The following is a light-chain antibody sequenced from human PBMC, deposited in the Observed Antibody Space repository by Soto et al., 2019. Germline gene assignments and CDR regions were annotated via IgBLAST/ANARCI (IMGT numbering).Light chain of an antibody. Sequence: QSALTQPPSASGSPGQSVTISCTGTSSDVGGYNYVSWYQQHPGKAPKLMIYEVTKRPSGVPDRFSGSKSGNTASLTISGLQSEDEADYYCAAWNDSPNGWVFGGGTKLTVL. CDR1: SSDVGGYNY. V-gene: IGLV2-8*01. CDR2: EVT. CDR3: AAWNDSPNGWV. J-gene: IGLJ3*02.